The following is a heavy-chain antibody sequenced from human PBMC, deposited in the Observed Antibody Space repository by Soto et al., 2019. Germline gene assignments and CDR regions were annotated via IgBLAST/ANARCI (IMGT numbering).Heavy chain of an antibody. CDR2: IYYSGST. CDR3: ANYLLVPALRYGFDP. J-gene: IGHJ5*02. D-gene: IGHD2-2*01. CDR1: GGSISSGGYY. Sequence: SETLSLTCTVSGGSISSGGYYWSWIRQPPGKGLEWIGYIYYSGSTYYNPSLKSRVTISVDTSKNQFSLKLSSVTAADTAVYYCANYLLVPALRYGFDPWGQGTLVTVSS. V-gene: IGHV4-30-4*01.